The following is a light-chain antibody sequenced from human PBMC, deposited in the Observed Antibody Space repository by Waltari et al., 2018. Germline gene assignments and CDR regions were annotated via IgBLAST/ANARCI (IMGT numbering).Light chain of an antibody. CDR1: QSLLHSNGYYY. V-gene: IGKV2-28*01. CDR3: MQALQTWT. CDR2: LGS. J-gene: IGKJ1*01. Sequence: IVMTRSPLSLPVTPGEPASISCRSSQSLLHSNGYYYLDWYLQKPGQSPQLLIYLGSNRASGVPDRFTGSASGTDFTLKISRVEAEDVGVYYCMQALQTWTFGQGTKVEIK.